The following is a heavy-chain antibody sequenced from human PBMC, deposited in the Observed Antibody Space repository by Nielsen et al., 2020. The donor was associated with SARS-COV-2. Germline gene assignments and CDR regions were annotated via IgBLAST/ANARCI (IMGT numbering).Heavy chain of an antibody. D-gene: IGHD3-16*01. Sequence: GESLKISCAASGFTFSSYGMHWVRQAPGKGLEWVAVISYDGSNKYYADSVKGRFTIARDNSQNTLYLHMTSLRADDTAVYFCTRESLRSGMSRYSFDSWGQGTLLTVSS. CDR2: ISYDGSNK. CDR3: TRESLRSGMSRYSFDS. CDR1: GFTFSSYG. J-gene: IGHJ4*02. V-gene: IGHV3-30*03.